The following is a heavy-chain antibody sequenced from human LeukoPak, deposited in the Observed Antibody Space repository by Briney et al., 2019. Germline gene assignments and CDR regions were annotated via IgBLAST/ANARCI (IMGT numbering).Heavy chain of an antibody. Sequence: GGSLRLSCAASGFTFISYWMHWVRQAPGKGLMWVSPINSDGSSTSYADSVKGRFTISRDNAKNTLYLQMNSLRAEDTAVYYCARDRAVAGNNGWFDPWGQGTLVTVSS. CDR3: ARDRAVAGNNGWFDP. V-gene: IGHV3-74*01. CDR2: INSDGSST. D-gene: IGHD6-19*01. J-gene: IGHJ5*02. CDR1: GFTFISYW.